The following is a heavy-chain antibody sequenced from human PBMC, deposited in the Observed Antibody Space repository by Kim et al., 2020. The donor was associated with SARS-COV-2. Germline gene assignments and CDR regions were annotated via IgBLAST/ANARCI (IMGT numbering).Heavy chain of an antibody. J-gene: IGHJ4*02. CDR1: GGSFSGYY. D-gene: IGHD4-17*01. V-gene: IGHV4-34*01. Sequence: SETLSLTCAVYGGSFSGYYWSWIRQPPGKGLEWIGEINHSGSTNYNPSLKSRVTISVDTSKNQFSLKLSSVTAAVTAVYYCASPYGAYWGQGTLVTVSS. CDR3: ASPYGAY. CDR2: INHSGST.